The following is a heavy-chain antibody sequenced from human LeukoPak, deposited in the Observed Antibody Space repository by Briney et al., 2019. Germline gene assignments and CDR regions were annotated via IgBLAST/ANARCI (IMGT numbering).Heavy chain of an antibody. V-gene: IGHV4-39*01. D-gene: IGHD3-22*01. CDR2: IYYSGST. Sequence: SETLSLTCAVSGGSISSGGYSWSWIRQPPGKGLEWIGSIYYSGSTYYNPSLKSRVTISVDTSKNQFSLKLSSVTAADTAVYYCARGYYDSSGYYIDYWGQGTLVTVSS. J-gene: IGHJ4*02. CDR3: ARGYYDSSGYYIDY. CDR1: GGSISSGGYS.